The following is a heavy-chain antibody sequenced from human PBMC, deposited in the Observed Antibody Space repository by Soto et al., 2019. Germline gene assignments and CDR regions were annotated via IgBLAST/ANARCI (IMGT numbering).Heavy chain of an antibody. J-gene: IGHJ4*02. Sequence: QVQLVESGGGLVEPGGSLRLSCAASGFTFSAQYMTWIRQAPGKGLEWVSKISSDATLTYYADSVKGRFTVSRDNAKKALYLQMNSLRAEETAIYYCASDPYYYASGFWGQGTLVTVSS. CDR2: ISSDATLT. CDR1: GFTFSAQY. D-gene: IGHD3-10*01. CDR3: ASDPYYYASGF. V-gene: IGHV3-11*01.